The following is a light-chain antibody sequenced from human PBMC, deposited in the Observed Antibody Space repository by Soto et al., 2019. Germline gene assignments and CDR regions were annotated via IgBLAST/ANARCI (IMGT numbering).Light chain of an antibody. CDR3: HQYASSPQT. J-gene: IGKJ1*01. CDR1: QSVAKNY. CDR2: GPS. V-gene: IGKV3-20*01. Sequence: EIVLTQSPGTLSLSPGERATLSCRASQSVAKNYLAWYQQEPGQAPRLLIYGPSSRATGIPDRFSGSGSGTDFTLTIRRLEPEDFAVYYCHQYASSPQTFGQGTKVEIK.